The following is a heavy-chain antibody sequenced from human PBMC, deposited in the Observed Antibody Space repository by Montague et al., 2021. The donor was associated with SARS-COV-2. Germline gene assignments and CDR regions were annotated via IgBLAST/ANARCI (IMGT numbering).Heavy chain of an antibody. J-gene: IGHJ4*02. CDR1: GEPISGFY. Sequence: SETLPLTCTVSGEPISGFYWNWIRQSAGEGLEWIGRIYTTGSTNXNPSLKSRVTMSVDTSKNQFSLKLTSVTAADTAVYHCAREVVLAPYCFDYWGQGALVAVSS. D-gene: IGHD2-21*01. CDR3: AREVVLAPYCFDY. CDR2: IYTTGST. V-gene: IGHV4-4*07.